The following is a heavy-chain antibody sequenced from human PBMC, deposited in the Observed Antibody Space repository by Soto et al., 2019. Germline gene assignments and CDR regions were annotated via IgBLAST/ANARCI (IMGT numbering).Heavy chain of an antibody. Sequence: GGSLRLSCAASGFTFDDYAMHWVRQAPGKGLEWVSGISWNSGSIGYADSVKGRFTISRDNAKNSLYLQMISLRAEDTALYYCAKSFNCSSSSCFDYWGQGTLVTVSS. D-gene: IGHD2-2*01. J-gene: IGHJ4*02. CDR3: AKSFNCSSSSCFDY. CDR2: ISWNSGSI. CDR1: GFTFDDYA. V-gene: IGHV3-9*01.